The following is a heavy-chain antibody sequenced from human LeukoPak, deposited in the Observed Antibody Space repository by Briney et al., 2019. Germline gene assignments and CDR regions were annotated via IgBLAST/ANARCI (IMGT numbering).Heavy chain of an antibody. J-gene: IGHJ4*02. D-gene: IGHD6-19*01. Sequence: PGGSLRLSCAASGFTFSSYDMHWVRQATGKGLEWVSGIGTAGDIYYPGSVKGRFTISRDNAKNSLYLQMNSLRPEDTAVYYCARYTTAGYSSGWYGPSFDYWGQGTLVTVSS. CDR1: GFTFSSYD. CDR3: ARYTTAGYSSGWYGPSFDY. CDR2: IGTAGDI. V-gene: IGHV3-13*01.